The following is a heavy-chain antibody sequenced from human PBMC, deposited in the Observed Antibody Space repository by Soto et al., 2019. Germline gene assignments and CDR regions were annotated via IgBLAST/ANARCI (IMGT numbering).Heavy chain of an antibody. CDR3: ARDARHYDILTGYYSY. J-gene: IGHJ4*02. CDR1: GFTFSSYS. Sequence: EVQLVESGGGLVKPGGSLRLSCGASGFTFSSYSMNWVRQAPGKGLEWVSSISTSSSYIYYADSVKGRFTISRDNAKNSLYLQMNSLRAEDTAVYYCARDARHYDILTGYYSYWGQGTLVTVSS. V-gene: IGHV3-21*01. D-gene: IGHD3-9*01. CDR2: ISTSSSYI.